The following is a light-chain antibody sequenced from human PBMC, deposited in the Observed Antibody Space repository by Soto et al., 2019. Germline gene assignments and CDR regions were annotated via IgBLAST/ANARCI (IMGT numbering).Light chain of an antibody. CDR2: GTS. Sequence: EVVLTQSPGTLSLPPGARATLSCRASQTLSSNYLAWYQQIAGQAPRLLIYGTSSRATGIPDRFSGSGSGTDFTLTISRLEPEDFAVYYCQQYGSSPPRYTFGQGTKVDIK. V-gene: IGKV3-20*01. CDR3: QQYGSSPPRYT. J-gene: IGKJ2*01. CDR1: QTLSSNY.